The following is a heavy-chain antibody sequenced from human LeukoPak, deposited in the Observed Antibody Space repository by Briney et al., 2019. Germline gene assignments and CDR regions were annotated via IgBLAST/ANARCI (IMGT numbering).Heavy chain of an antibody. CDR3: TRVIVAVPGYFDYFDF. V-gene: IGHV3-7*01. CDR2: INEDGSNK. D-gene: IGHD6-19*01. J-gene: IGHJ4*02. CDR1: GFSFSNHY. Sequence: PGGSLRLSCAASGFSFSNHYMRWIRQAPGKGLECVVNINEDGSNKWHLGSVKGRFTVSRDNARNALYLKMNSLRVEDTAVYYCTRVIVAVPGYFDYFDFWGQGALVTVSS.